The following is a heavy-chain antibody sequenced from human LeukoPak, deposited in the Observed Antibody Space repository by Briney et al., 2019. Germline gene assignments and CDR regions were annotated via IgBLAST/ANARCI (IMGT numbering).Heavy chain of an antibody. D-gene: IGHD3-22*01. CDR3: ARDPYSYDSSGDLDY. J-gene: IGHJ4*02. CDR1: GFTFSSYA. Sequence: GGTLRLSCAASGFTFSSYAMHWVRQAPGKGLEWVAVISYDGSNKYYADSVKGRFTISRDNSKNTLYPQMNSLRAEDTAVYYCARDPYSYDSSGDLDYWGQGTLVTVSS. CDR2: ISYDGSNK. V-gene: IGHV3-30*04.